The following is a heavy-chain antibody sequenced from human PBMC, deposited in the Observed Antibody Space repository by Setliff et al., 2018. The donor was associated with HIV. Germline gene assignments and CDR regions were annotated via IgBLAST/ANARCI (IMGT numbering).Heavy chain of an antibody. V-gene: IGHV4-39*01. J-gene: IGHJ4*02. Sequence: SETLSLTCSVSSGSINNSGYYWAWIRQPPGKGLEWIGSIYSSGTTYYNPSLKSRVNISVDTSKNHFSLNLGSVTAADTALYYCARHPSMVRGIIKNGFDYWGQGTLVTVSS. D-gene: IGHD3-10*01. CDR3: ARHPSMVRGIIKNGFDY. CDR1: SGSINNSGYY. CDR2: IYSSGTT.